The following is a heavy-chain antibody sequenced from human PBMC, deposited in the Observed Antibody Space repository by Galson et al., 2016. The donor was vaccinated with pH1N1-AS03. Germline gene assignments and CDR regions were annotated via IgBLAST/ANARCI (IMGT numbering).Heavy chain of an antibody. CDR2: IDNDGRNT. Sequence: LRLSCAASGFIFDNHWMHWVRQPPGEGLVWVSRIDNDGRNTDYADSVKGRFIISRDNAKNTLYLEMNSLRVEDTSVYYCARDGMRGDACDIWGQGTTVTVSS. V-gene: IGHV3-74*01. J-gene: IGHJ3*02. D-gene: IGHD1-1*01. CDR3: ARDGMRGDACDI. CDR1: GFIFDNHW.